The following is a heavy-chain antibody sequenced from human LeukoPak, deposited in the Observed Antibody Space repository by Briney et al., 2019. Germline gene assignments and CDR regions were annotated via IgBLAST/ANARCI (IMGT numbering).Heavy chain of an antibody. Sequence: GESLKISCQASGYNFTRYWFGWVRQMPGKGLEWMGLLYPRDSDTRYSPSFQGQVTFSADNSINTAYLQWSSLRAPDTAIYYCARQMGVASRKNYFDSWGQGTLVTVSA. D-gene: IGHD5-12*01. V-gene: IGHV5-51*01. CDR1: GYNFTRYW. CDR2: LYPRDSDT. J-gene: IGHJ4*02. CDR3: ARQMGVASRKNYFDS.